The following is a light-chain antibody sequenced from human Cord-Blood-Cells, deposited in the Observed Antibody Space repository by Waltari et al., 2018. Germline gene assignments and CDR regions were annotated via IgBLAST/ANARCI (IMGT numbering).Light chain of an antibody. CDR3: SSYADSVV. CDR1: SSDIGGYNY. V-gene: IGLV2-8*01. CDR2: EVS. Sequence: QSALTQTPSASGSPGQSVTISCPGTSSDIGGYNYVSWYQQHPGKAPKLMRYEVSKRPSGVPDLFSGSKSGNTASLTVSGRQAEDEADYYCSSYADSVVFGGGTKLTVL. J-gene: IGLJ2*01.